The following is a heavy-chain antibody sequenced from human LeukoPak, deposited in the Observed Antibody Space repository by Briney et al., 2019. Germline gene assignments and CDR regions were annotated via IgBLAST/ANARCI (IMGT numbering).Heavy chain of an antibody. Sequence: PGGSLRLSCAASGFTFDDYAIHWVRQAPGKGLEWVSLISWDGGSTYYADSVKGRFTISRDNSKNSLYLQMNSLRAEDTALYYCAKDISAAAGPYYFDCWGQGTLVTVSS. CDR2: ISWDGGST. D-gene: IGHD6-13*01. J-gene: IGHJ4*02. V-gene: IGHV3-43D*03. CDR1: GFTFDDYA. CDR3: AKDISAAAGPYYFDC.